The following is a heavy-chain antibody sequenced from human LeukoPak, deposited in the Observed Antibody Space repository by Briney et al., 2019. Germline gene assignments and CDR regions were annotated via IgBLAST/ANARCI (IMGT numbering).Heavy chain of an antibody. D-gene: IGHD6-13*01. J-gene: IGHJ6*02. CDR2: ISSSSSYI. V-gene: IGHV3-21*01. Sequence: NTGGSLRLSCAASGFTFSSYSMNWVRQAPGKGLEWVSSISSSSSYIYYADSVKGRFTISRDNAKNSLYLQMNSLRAEDTAVYYCARDRGSSSWYNGMDVWGQGTTVTVSS. CDR3: ARDRGSSSWYNGMDV. CDR1: GFTFSSYS.